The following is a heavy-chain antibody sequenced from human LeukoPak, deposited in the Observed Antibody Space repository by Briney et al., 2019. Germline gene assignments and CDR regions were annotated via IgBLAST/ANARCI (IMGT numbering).Heavy chain of an antibody. Sequence: EASVKVSCKASGYTFTGYYMHWVRQAPGQGLEWMGWINPNSGGTNYAQKFQGRVTMTRDTSISTAYMELSRLRSDDTAVYYCARSRAYYYDSSGYHRAYDAFDIWGQGTMVTVSS. V-gene: IGHV1-2*02. J-gene: IGHJ3*02. CDR2: INPNSGGT. CDR3: ARSRAYYYDSSGYHRAYDAFDI. CDR1: GYTFTGYY. D-gene: IGHD3-22*01.